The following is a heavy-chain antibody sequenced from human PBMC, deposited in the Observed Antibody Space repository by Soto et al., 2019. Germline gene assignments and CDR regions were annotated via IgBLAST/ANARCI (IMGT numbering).Heavy chain of an antibody. V-gene: IGHV3-9*01. J-gene: IGHJ4*02. CDR3: AKSPSYYGDFDS. Sequence: GGSLRLSCAASGFIFSSSSMTWVRQAPGKGLEWVSGISWNSGSIGYADSVKGRFTISRDNAKNSLYLQMNSLRAEDTALYYCAKSPSYYGDFDSWGQGTLVPVP. CDR2: ISWNSGSI. CDR1: GFIFSSSS. D-gene: IGHD4-17*01.